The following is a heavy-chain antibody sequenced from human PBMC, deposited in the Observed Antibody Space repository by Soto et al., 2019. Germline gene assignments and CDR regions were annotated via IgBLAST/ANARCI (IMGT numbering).Heavy chain of an antibody. CDR3: ASPAYYYDSSGYSFDY. Sequence: SVKVSCKASGGTFSSYAISWVRQAPGQGLEWMGGIIPIFGTANYAQKFQGRVTITADESTSTAYMELSSLRSEDTAVYYCASPAYYYDSSGYSFDYWGQGTLVTVSS. CDR1: GGTFSSYA. CDR2: IIPIFGTA. J-gene: IGHJ4*02. V-gene: IGHV1-69*13. D-gene: IGHD3-22*01.